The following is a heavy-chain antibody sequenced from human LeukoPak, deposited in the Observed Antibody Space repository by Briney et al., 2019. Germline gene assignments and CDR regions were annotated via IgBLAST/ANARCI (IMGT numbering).Heavy chain of an antibody. J-gene: IGHJ4*02. V-gene: IGHV4-59*01. D-gene: IGHD1-1*01. CDR3: GRGGNYYVY. CDR2: IYYSGST. Sequence: PSETLSLTFTVSGGSLSNFYWSWVRQPPGKGLEWIGYIYYSGSTNYNPSLKSRVTMSVDTSKNQFSLKLTSVTAADTAVYYCGRGGNYYVYWGQGTLVTVSS. CDR1: GGSLSNFY.